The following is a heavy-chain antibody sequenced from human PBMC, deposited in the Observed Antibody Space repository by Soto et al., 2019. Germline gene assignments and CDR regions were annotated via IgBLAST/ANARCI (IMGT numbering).Heavy chain of an antibody. Sequence: SETLSRTWAVYGGSFSGYYWGWIRQPPGKWREWIGGINHSVSTNYNTSLKSRVTISVDTSKNQFSLKLSSVTAAETAVYYCARGRRSSSGCYGGRLNWFDPWGQGTLVTVSS. CDR1: GGSFSGYY. CDR2: INHSVST. V-gene: IGHV4-34*01. J-gene: IGHJ5*02. CDR3: ARGRRSSSGCYGGRLNWFDP. D-gene: IGHD6-19*01.